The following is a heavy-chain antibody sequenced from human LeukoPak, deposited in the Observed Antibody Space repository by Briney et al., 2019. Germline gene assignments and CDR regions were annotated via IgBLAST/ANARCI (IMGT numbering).Heavy chain of an antibody. CDR1: GFTFSSYG. V-gene: IGHV3-30*18. J-gene: IGHJ4*02. D-gene: IGHD2-21*01. CDR3: AKDRASGQFLWGNDY. Sequence: QSGGSLRLSCAASGFTFSSYGMHWVRQAPGKGLEWVAVISYDGSNKYYADSVKGRFTISRDNSKNTLYLQMNSLRAEDTALYYCAKDRASGQFLWGNDYWGQGTLVTVSS. CDR2: ISYDGSNK.